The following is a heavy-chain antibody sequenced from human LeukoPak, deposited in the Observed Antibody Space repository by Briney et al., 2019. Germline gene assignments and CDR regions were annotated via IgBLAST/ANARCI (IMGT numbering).Heavy chain of an antibody. CDR3: ARVSGSHDSFDY. CDR2: MSPNSGNT. CDR1: GYTFTSYD. D-gene: IGHD1-26*01. V-gene: IGHV1-8*01. J-gene: IGHJ4*02. Sequence: ASVKVSCKASGYTFTSYDIDWVRQATGQGLEWMGWMSPNSGNTGYAQKFQGRVTMTSNTSISTAYMELSSLRSEDTAVYYCARVSGSHDSFDYWGQGTLVTVSS.